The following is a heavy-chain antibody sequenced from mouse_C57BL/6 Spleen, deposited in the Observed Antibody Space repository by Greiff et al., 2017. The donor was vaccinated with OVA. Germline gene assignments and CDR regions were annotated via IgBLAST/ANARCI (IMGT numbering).Heavy chain of an antibody. J-gene: IGHJ4*01. CDR1: GYTFTSYW. CDR2: IYPSDSET. Sequence: VKLQQPGAELVRPGSSVKLSCKASGYTFTSYWMDWVKQRPGQGLEWIGNIYPSDSETPYNQKFKDKATLTVDKSSSTAYMQLSSLTSEDSAVYYGARYYYGSSYAMDYWGQGTSVTVSS. V-gene: IGHV1-61*01. CDR3: ARYYYGSSYAMDY. D-gene: IGHD1-1*01.